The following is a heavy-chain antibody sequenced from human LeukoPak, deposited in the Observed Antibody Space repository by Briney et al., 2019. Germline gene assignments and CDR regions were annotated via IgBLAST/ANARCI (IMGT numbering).Heavy chain of an antibody. Sequence: SETLSLTCTVSGGSISSGDYYWSWIRQPPGKGLEWIGHIYYSGSTYYNPSLKSRVTISVDTSKNQFSLKLSSVTAADTAVYYCAKVVGATWAFDIWGQGTMVTVSS. CDR2: IYYSGST. CDR1: GGSISSGDYY. D-gene: IGHD1-26*01. V-gene: IGHV4-30-4*08. J-gene: IGHJ3*02. CDR3: AKVVGATWAFDI.